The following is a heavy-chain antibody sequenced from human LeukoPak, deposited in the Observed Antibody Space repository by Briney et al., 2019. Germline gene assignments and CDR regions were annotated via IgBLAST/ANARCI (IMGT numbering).Heavy chain of an antibody. CDR1: GFTFSNYA. CDR2: ISGSSGGT. V-gene: IGHV3-23*01. Sequence: GGSLRLSCAASGFTFSNYAMNWVPQAPGKGLEWVSGISGSSGGTYYADSVKGRFTISRDKSKNTVYLQMNSLRGEDTAIYYCAKKTPYYYDITGYSLEDWGQGTLVTVSS. J-gene: IGHJ4*02. D-gene: IGHD3-22*01. CDR3: AKKTPYYYDITGYSLED.